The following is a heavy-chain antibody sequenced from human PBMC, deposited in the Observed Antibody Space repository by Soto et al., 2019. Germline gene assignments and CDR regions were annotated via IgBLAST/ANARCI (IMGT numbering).Heavy chain of an antibody. CDR2: MNPNSGNT. D-gene: IGHD3-10*01. V-gene: IGHV1-8*01. CDR3: AITALRLGEHHY. J-gene: IGHJ4*02. CDR1: GYTFTSYD. Sequence: GASVKVSCKASGYTFTSYDINWVRQATGQGLEWMGWMNPNSGNTGYAQKFQGRVTMTRNTSISTAYMELSSLRSEDTAVYYCAITALRLGEHHYWGQGTLVTVSS.